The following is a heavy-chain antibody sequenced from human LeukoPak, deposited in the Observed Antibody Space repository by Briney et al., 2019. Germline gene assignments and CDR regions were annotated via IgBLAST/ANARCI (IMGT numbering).Heavy chain of an antibody. D-gene: IGHD4-23*01. Sequence: GGSLRLSCAVSGFTVFNNYMSWVRQAPGKGLEWVSVIHSGGSTYYADSVKGRFTISRDNSKNTLYLQMNSLRAEDTAVYYCAKSPAVDAAFDIWGQGTMVTVSS. CDR2: IHSGGST. CDR1: GFTVFNNY. V-gene: IGHV3-53*01. CDR3: AKSPAVDAAFDI. J-gene: IGHJ3*02.